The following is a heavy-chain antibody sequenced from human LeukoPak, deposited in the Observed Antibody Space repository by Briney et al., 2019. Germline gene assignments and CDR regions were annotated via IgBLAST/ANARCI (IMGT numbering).Heavy chain of an antibody. CDR2: IIPILGIA. CDR3: ARDDGSAFDI. CDR1: GYTFTSYD. J-gene: IGHJ3*02. V-gene: IGHV1-69*04. Sequence: ASVKVSCKASGYTFTSYDINWVRQAPGQGLEWMGRIIPILGIANYAQKFQGRVTITADKSTSTAYMELSSLRSEDTAVYYCARDDGSAFDIWGQGTMVTVSS.